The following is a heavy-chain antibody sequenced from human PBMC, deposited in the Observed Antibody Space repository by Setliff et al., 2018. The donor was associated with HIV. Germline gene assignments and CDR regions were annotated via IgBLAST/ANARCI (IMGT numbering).Heavy chain of an antibody. CDR3: ARDLAYCSGGSCYRPLIYYFYYMDV. Sequence: GASVKVSCKASGYTFTSYYMHWVRQAPGQGLEWMGIINPSGGTISYAQKFQGRVTMTGDTSTSTLYMELSSLRSEDTAVYYCARDLAYCSGGSCYRPLIYYFYYMDVWGKGTTVTVSS. D-gene: IGHD2-15*01. J-gene: IGHJ6*03. CDR2: INPSGGTI. CDR1: GYTFTSYY. V-gene: IGHV1-46*01.